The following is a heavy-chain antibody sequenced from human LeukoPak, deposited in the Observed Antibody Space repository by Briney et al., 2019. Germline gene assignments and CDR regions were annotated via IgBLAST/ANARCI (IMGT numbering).Heavy chain of an antibody. V-gene: IGHV4-38-2*02. CDR1: GFSISSGYY. D-gene: IGHD3-10*01. J-gene: IGHJ4*02. CDR3: ARTASYYDNYYFDY. CDR2: IYHSGST. Sequence: KPSETLSLTGTVSGFSISSGYYWGWIRPPPGKGLEWIGSIYHSGSTYYNPSLKSRVTISVDTSKNQFSLKLSSVTAADTAVYYCARTASYYDNYYFDYWGQGILVTVSS.